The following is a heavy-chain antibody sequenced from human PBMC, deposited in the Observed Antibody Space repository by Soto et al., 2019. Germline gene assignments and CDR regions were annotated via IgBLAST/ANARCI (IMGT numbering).Heavy chain of an antibody. J-gene: IGHJ4*02. V-gene: IGHV3-21*06. CDR3: ARESEDLTSNFDY. CDR1: GFTFTRYS. CDR2: ISSTTNYI. Sequence: GGSLRLSCAASGFTFTRYSMNWVRQAPGKGLEWVSSISSTTNYIYYGDSMKGRFTISRDNAKNSLYLEMNSLRAEDTAVYCCARESEDLTSNFDYWGQGTLVTVSS.